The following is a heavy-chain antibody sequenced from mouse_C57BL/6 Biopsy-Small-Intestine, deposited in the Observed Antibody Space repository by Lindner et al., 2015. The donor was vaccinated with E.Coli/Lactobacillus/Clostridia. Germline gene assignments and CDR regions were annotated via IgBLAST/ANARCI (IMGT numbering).Heavy chain of an antibody. CDR1: EYTFTGYY. V-gene: IGHV1-53*01. CDR2: INPNSGGT. CDR3: ARERATGAMDAFDI. Sequence: SVKVSCKASEYTFTGYYIHWVRQAPGQGLEWVGRINPNSGGTNYARKFQGRVTITRDTSIATAYMELSKVRSDDTALYYCARERATGAMDAFDIWGQGTLVTVSS. J-gene: IGHJ3*01. D-gene: IGHD1-1*02.